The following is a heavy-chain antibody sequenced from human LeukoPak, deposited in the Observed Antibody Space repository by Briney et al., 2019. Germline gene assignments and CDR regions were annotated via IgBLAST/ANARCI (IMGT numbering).Heavy chain of an antibody. D-gene: IGHD2-15*01. CDR3: TTDTWYSAGH. Sequence: GGSLRLSCTASGFIFSGSWMAWIRQAPGKGLEWVAIIKKDGSEKYYVDSMKGRFTISRDNAKNSLFLQMNSLGAEDTAIYYCTTDTWYSAGHWGQGTLVTVSS. J-gene: IGHJ4*02. CDR2: IKKDGSEK. V-gene: IGHV3-7*03. CDR1: GFIFSGSW.